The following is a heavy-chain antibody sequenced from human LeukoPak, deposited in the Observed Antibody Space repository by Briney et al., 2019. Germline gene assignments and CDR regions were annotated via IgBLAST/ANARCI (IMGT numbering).Heavy chain of an antibody. CDR1: GYTFTKYF. CDR3: ATEGPATHYFDF. Sequence: ASVKVSCKASGYTFTKYFIHWVRQAPGQGLEWMGIINPVTGDTVYAQKFQGRVTMTRDTSTSTVSMELSSLRAEDTAMFYCATEGPATHYFDFWGQGTLVTVSS. J-gene: IGHJ4*02. V-gene: IGHV1-46*01. CDR2: INPVTGDT.